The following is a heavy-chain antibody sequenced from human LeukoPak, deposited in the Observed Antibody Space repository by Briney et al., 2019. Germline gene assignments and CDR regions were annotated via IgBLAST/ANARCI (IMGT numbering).Heavy chain of an antibody. CDR1: GFTFSTYV. Sequence: PGGCLRLSCSVSGFTFSTYVMHWARQAPGKGLEYVSAISSNGDNTYYADSVKGRFTNSRDNSKNTLYLQMSSLRADDTAVYYCVRGTGYWGQGTLVTVSS. CDR2: ISSNGDNT. V-gene: IGHV3-64D*06. CDR3: VRGTGY. J-gene: IGHJ4*02.